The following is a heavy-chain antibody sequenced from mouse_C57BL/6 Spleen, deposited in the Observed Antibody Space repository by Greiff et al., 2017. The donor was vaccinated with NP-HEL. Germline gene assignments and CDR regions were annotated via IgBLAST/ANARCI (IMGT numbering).Heavy chain of an antibody. D-gene: IGHD1-1*01. CDR3: ARDGYYGSSHWFAY. J-gene: IGHJ3*01. Sequence: EVHLVESGPGMVKPSQSLSLTCTVTGYSITSGYDWHWIRHFPGNKLEWMGYISYSGSTNYNPSLKSRISITHDTSKNHFFLKLNSVTTEDTATYYCARDGYYGSSHWFAYWGQGTLVTVSA. CDR1: GYSITSGYD. CDR2: ISYSGST. V-gene: IGHV3-1*01.